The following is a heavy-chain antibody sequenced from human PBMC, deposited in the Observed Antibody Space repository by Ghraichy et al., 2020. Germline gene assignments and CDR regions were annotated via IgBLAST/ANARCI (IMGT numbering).Heavy chain of an antibody. J-gene: IGHJ6*02. V-gene: IGHV4-39*07. D-gene: IGHD2-21*02. CDR2: IYYGGSS. CDR3: ARTYCGGDCSPPSYYYYGMDV. CDR1: GVSISSTSYY. Sequence: SETLSLTCNVSGVSISSTSYYWGWIRQPPGKGLEWIGNIYYGGSSFYNPSLKSRVTMSVDTSKNQFSLKLSSVTAADTAVYYCARTYCGGDCSPPSYYYYGMDVWGQGTTVTVSS.